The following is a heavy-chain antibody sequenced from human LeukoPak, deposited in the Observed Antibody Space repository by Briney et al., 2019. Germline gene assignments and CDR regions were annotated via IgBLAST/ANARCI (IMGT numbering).Heavy chain of an antibody. Sequence: SETLSLTCAVYVGSFRGYYWSGLRHPPGGGREWIGEINHSGSTNYNTPLTSRVTIPVETSKNQFSLRLSSVTAAVTAVYYCARGTMVRGIITYYYYYYMDVWGKGAPVTVSS. CDR1: VGSFRGYY. CDR2: INHSGST. D-gene: IGHD3-10*01. CDR3: ARGTMVRGIITYYYYYYMDV. V-gene: IGHV4-34*01. J-gene: IGHJ6*03.